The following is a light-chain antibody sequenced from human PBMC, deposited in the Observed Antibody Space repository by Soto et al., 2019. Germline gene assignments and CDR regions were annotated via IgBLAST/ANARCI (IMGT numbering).Light chain of an antibody. J-gene: IGLJ1*01. CDR3: ISYAGSNNV. CDR2: EVN. V-gene: IGLV2-8*01. Sequence: QSALTQPPSASGSLGQSVTISCTGTSYDVGAYNFVSWYQQHPGKAPKLMIYEVNKRPSGVPDRFSGSKSGNTASLTVSGLQAEDEADYYCISYAGSNNVFGTGTKVTVL. CDR1: SYDVGAYNF.